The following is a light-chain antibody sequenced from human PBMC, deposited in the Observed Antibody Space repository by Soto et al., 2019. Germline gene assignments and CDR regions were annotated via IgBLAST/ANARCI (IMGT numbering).Light chain of an antibody. Sequence: EIVMTQSPANLSVSPGEGATLSCRASQSVSSKLAWYQQKPGQAPRLLIYGASTRATGIPARFSGSGSGTEFTLIISSLQSEDSAVYYCQQYNSWPPITFGQGTRLEIK. CDR2: GAS. V-gene: IGKV3-15*01. J-gene: IGKJ5*01. CDR1: QSVSSK. CDR3: QQYNSWPPIT.